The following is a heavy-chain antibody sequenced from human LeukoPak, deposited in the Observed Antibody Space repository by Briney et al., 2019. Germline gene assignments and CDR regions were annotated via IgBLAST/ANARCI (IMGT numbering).Heavy chain of an antibody. CDR3: AKDISGLGQLWLIRGYDY. Sequence: PGGSLRLSCAASGFTFSSYAMSWVRQAPGKGLEWVSAISGSGGSTYYADSVKGRFTISRDNSKNTLYLQMNSLRAEDTAVYYCAKDISGLGQLWLIRGYDYWGQGTLVTVSS. J-gene: IGHJ4*02. CDR1: GFTFSSYA. D-gene: IGHD5-18*01. V-gene: IGHV3-23*01. CDR2: ISGSGGST.